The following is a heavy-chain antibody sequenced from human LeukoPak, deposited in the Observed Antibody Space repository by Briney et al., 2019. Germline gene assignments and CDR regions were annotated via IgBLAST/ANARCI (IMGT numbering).Heavy chain of an antibody. CDR3: ARAPSEIGGYYPEYFRH. Sequence: SGGSLRLSCAASGFTFSSYWMPWVRQAPGKGLVWVSRIKSDGSTRYADSVKGRFTVSRDNAKNTVSLQMNSLRAEDTGVYYCARAPSEIGGYYPEYFRHWGQGTLVIVSS. D-gene: IGHD3-22*01. V-gene: IGHV3-74*01. CDR2: IKSDGST. CDR1: GFTFSSYW. J-gene: IGHJ1*01.